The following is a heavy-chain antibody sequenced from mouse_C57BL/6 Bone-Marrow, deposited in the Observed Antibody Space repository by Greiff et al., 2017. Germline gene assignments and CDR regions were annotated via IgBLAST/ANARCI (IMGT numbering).Heavy chain of an antibody. J-gene: IGHJ1*03. CDR2: INPSTGGT. Sequence: VQLQQSGPELVKPGASVKISCKASGYSFTGYYMNWVKQSPEKSLEWIGEINPSTGGTTYNQKFKAKATLTVDKSSSTAYMQLKSLTSEDSAVYYCAREGVYDGSSYWDFDVWGTGTTVTVSS. CDR1: GYSFTGYY. V-gene: IGHV1-42*01. D-gene: IGHD1-1*01. CDR3: AREGVYDGSSYWDFDV.